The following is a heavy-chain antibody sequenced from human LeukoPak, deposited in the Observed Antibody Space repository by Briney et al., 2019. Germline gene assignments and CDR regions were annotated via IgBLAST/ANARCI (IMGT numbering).Heavy chain of an antibody. Sequence: GGSLRLSCVDSGFTFSGNALHWVRQAPGKGLEWVALISYDGHNKDHGDSVKGRFTVSRDRSKSTLHLQMNSLRTEDTAVFWCERLYVWHYYETFSPFDDWGQGTPVNVS. J-gene: IGHJ4*02. V-gene: IGHV3-30*03. CDR2: ISYDGHNK. D-gene: IGHD3-3*01. CDR1: GFTFSGNA. CDR3: ERLYVWHYYETFSPFDD.